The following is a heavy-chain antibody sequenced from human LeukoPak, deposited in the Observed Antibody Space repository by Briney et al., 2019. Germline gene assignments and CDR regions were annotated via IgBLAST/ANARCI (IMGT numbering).Heavy chain of an antibody. V-gene: IGHV3-23*01. J-gene: IGHJ4*02. CDR2: ISGSGGST. CDR3: AKDRDYGDYGSDY. D-gene: IGHD4-17*01. Sequence: GGSLRLSCAASGFTFSSYAMSWARQAPGKGLEWVSAISGSGGSTYYADSVKGRFTISRDNSKNTLYLQMNSLRAEDTAVYYCAKDRDYGDYGSDYWGQGTLVTVSS. CDR1: GFTFSSYA.